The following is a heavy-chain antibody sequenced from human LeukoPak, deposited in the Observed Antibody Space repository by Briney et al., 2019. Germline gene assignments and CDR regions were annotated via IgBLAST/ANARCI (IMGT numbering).Heavy chain of an antibody. D-gene: IGHD4-17*01. CDR2: IYSGGST. Sequence: GGSLRLSCAASGFTVSSNYMSWVRQAPGKGLEWVSVIYSGGSTYYADSVKGRFTISRDNSKNTLYLQMNSLRAEDTAVYYCARDRGDYEYDYWGQGTLVTVSS. V-gene: IGHV3-53*01. CDR1: GFTVSSNY. CDR3: ARDRGDYEYDY. J-gene: IGHJ4*02.